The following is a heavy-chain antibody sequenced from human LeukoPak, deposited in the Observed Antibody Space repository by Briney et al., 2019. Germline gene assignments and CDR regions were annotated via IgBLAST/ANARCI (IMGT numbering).Heavy chain of an antibody. CDR2: IIPIFGTA. CDR3: ARLNDIVVVPAAIDC. Sequence: ASVKVSCKASGGTFSSYAISWVRQAPGQGLEWMGGIIPIFGTANYAQKFQGRVTITADESTSTAYMELSSLRSEDTAVFYCARLNDIVVVPAAIDCWGQGTLVTVSS. V-gene: IGHV1-69*01. J-gene: IGHJ4*02. CDR1: GGTFSSYA. D-gene: IGHD2-2*01.